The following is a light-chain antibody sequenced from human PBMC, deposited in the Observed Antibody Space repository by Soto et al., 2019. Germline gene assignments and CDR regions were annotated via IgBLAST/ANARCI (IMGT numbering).Light chain of an antibody. CDR3: QHFNIYSWT. V-gene: IGKV1-5*03. CDR1: QTISNW. J-gene: IGKJ1*01. CDR2: RAS. Sequence: DIPMTQSPSTLSASVGDRVTITCRASQTISNWLAWYQQKPGEAPKLLIYRASSLESGAPSRFSGSGSGPEFTLTISSRQPDDVATYYCQHFNIYSWTLGQGTKVEIK.